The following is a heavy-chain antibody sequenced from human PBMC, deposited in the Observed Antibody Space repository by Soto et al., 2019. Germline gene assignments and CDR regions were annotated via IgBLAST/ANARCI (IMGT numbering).Heavy chain of an antibody. Sequence: GGSLRLSCAASGFTFSSYGMHWVRQAPGKGLEWVAVIWYDGSNKYYADSVKGRFTISRDNSKNTLYLQMNSLRAEDTAVYYCARGLMITFGGVEYYFDYWGQGTLVTVSS. CDR3: ARGLMITFGGVEYYFDY. J-gene: IGHJ4*02. CDR2: IWYDGSNK. V-gene: IGHV3-33*01. CDR1: GFTFSSYG. D-gene: IGHD3-16*01.